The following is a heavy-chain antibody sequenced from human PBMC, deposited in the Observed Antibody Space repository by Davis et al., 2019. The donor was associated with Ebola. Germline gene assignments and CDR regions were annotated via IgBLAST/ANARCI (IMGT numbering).Heavy chain of an antibody. D-gene: IGHD1-26*01. V-gene: IGHV3-23*01. CDR2: ISATGST. CDR3: AKDQISLRVGATTYYYYGMDV. Sequence: GESLKISCTASGFTFNSYAMTWVRQAPGRGLEWISTISATGSTYYADSVKGRFTISRDNSKSTLYLQMNSLRAEDTAVYYCAKDQISLRVGATTYYYYGMDVWGQGTTVTVSS. J-gene: IGHJ6*02. CDR1: GFTFNSYA.